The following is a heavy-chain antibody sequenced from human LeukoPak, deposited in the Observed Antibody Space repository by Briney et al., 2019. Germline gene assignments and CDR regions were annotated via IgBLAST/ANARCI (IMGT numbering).Heavy chain of an antibody. D-gene: IGHD1-14*01. CDR3: GIRPGSGH. V-gene: IGHV3-53*01. J-gene: IGHJ1*01. CDR2: IYSGGST. Sequence: PGGSLRLSCAASGFTVSHNYMTWVRQAPGKGLEWVSIIYSGGSTYYADSVKGRFTISRDNSKNTMYLQMNSLRAEDTAVYYCGIRPGSGHWGQGTLVTVSS. CDR1: GFTVSHNY.